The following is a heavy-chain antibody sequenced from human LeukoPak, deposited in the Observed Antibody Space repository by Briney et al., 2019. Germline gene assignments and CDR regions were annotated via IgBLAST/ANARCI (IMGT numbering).Heavy chain of an antibody. Sequence: GASVKVSCKAPGYTFTGYYMHWVRQAPGQGLEWMGWINPNSGGTNYAQKFQGRVTMTRDTSISTAYMELSRLRSDDTAVYYCARGNHSPYCTNGVCYTYMDVWGKGTTVTVSS. CDR3: ARGNHSPYCTNGVCYTYMDV. J-gene: IGHJ6*03. CDR2: INPNSGGT. CDR1: GYTFTGYY. V-gene: IGHV1-2*02. D-gene: IGHD2-8*01.